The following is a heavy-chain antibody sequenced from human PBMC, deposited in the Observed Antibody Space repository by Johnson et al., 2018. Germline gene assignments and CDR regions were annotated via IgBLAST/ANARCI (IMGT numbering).Heavy chain of an antibody. CDR2: IYYSGTT. CDR1: GGSMSGFF. CDR3: ARRAVRGGAFDS. Sequence: QVQLQESGPGLVKPSETLSLTCTVSGGSMSGFFWSWIRQPPAKGLEWIGYIYYSGTTNYNPSLKSRVTISVDTSKNQFSLKLNSVTAADTAVYYCARRAVRGGAFDSWGQGTMVTISS. D-gene: IGHD3-10*01. J-gene: IGHJ3*02. V-gene: IGHV4-59*01.